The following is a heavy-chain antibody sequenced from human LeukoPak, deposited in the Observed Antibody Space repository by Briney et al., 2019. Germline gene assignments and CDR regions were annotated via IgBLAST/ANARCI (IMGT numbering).Heavy chain of an antibody. CDR1: GGSFSGYY. J-gene: IGHJ5*02. CDR2: INHSGST. Sequence: PSETLSLTCAVYGGSFSGYYWSWIRQPPGKGLEWIGEINHSGSTNYNPSLKSRVTISVDTSKNRFSLKLSSVTAADTAVYYCARERGSSSWYGNWFDPWGQGTLVTVSS. V-gene: IGHV4-34*01. CDR3: ARERGSSSWYGNWFDP. D-gene: IGHD6-13*01.